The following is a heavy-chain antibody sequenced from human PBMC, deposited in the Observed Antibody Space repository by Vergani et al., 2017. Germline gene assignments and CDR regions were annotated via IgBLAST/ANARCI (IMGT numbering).Heavy chain of an antibody. V-gene: IGHV3-NL1*01. CDR1: GFTLNTYG. Sequence: QVQILQSGGGVVQPGGSLRLSCTLSGFTLNTYGIHWVRPAPGKGLEWVSVIKSDGRTSYAESVRGRFTISRDNSRNAVYLQMNILRVEDTGVYYCTRSEGSGTTCYGHYFDLRGHGILVTVSS. CDR2: IKSDGRT. D-gene: IGHD2/OR15-2a*01. CDR3: TRSEGSGTTCYGHYFDL. J-gene: IGHJ4*01.